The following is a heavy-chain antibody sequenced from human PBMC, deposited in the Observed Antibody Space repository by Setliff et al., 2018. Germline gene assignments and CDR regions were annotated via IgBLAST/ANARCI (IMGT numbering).Heavy chain of an antibody. D-gene: IGHD2-15*01. V-gene: IGHV1-8*03. Sequence: ASVKVSCKASGYTFTSYDINWVRQATGQGLEWMGWMNPNSGHTGYAQKFQGRVTITRNTSISTTYMELSSLRSEDTPVYYCARGSRSGGKGGYNWFDPWGQGTLVTVSS. J-gene: IGHJ5*02. CDR2: MNPNSGHT. CDR3: ARGSRSGGKGGYNWFDP. CDR1: GYTFTSYD.